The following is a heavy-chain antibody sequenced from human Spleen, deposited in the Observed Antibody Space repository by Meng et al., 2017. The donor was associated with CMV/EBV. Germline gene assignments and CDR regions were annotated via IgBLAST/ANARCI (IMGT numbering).Heavy chain of an antibody. CDR1: GGSISSSSYY. V-gene: IGHV4-39*01. J-gene: IGHJ4*02. CDR2: FYYSGAT. CDR3: ARLVWFTGRSTSFDY. Sequence: SETLSLTCTVSGGSISSSSYYWGWIRQPPGKGLEWIGSFYYSGATYYNPSLKSRVTISADTSKNQFSLKLSSVTAADTAVYYCARLVWFTGRSTSFDYWGQGALVTVSS. D-gene: IGHD2-2*01.